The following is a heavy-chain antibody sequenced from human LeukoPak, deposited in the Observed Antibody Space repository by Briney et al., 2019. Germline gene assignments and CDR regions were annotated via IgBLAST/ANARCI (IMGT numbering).Heavy chain of an antibody. CDR2: IIPIFGTA. V-gene: IGHV1-69*06. Sequence: SVKVSCKASGYTFTSYGISWVRQAPGQGLEWMGGIIPIFGTANYAQKFQGRVTITADKSTSTAYMELSSLRSEDTAVYYCARQLLLDAFDIWGQGTMVTVSS. CDR1: GYTFTSYG. D-gene: IGHD3-22*01. J-gene: IGHJ3*02. CDR3: ARQLLLDAFDI.